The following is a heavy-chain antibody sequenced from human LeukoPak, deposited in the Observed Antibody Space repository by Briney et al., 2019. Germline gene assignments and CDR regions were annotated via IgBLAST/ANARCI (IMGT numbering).Heavy chain of an antibody. V-gene: IGHV4-4*07. D-gene: IGHD6-13*01. CDR2: IYTSGST. Sequence: SETLSLTCTVSGGSISSYYWSWIRQPAGKGLEWIGRIYTSGSTNYNPSLKCRVTMSVDTSKNQFSLKLSSVTAADTAVYYCARVIAAAGTGAFDIWGQGTMVTVSS. CDR1: GGSISSYY. CDR3: ARVIAAAGTGAFDI. J-gene: IGHJ3*02.